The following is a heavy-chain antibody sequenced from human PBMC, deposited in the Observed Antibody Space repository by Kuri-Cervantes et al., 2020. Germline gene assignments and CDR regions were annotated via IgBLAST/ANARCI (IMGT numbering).Heavy chain of an antibody. V-gene: IGHV3-23*01. CDR1: GFTFSSYA. CDR2: ISGSGGST. J-gene: IGHJ4*02. D-gene: IGHD3-22*01. Sequence: GGSLRLSCAASGFTFSSYAMSWVRQAPGKGLEWVSAISGSGGSTYYADSVKGRFTISRDNSKNTLYLQMNSLRAEDTAVYYCAKGRRDSSGYYPDFDYWGQGTLVTVSS. CDR3: AKGRRDSSGYYPDFDY.